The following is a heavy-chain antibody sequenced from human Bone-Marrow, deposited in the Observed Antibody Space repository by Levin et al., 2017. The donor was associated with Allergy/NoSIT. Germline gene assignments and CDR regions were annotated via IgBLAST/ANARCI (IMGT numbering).Heavy chain of an antibody. CDR1: GASISSNNW. V-gene: IGHV4-4*02. CDR2: IYHSGGT. D-gene: IGHD3-22*01. CDR3: ARHNGDYDSSGYYFDY. J-gene: IGHJ4*02. Sequence: SETLSLTCAVSGASISSNNWWSWVRQPPQKGLEWIGEIYHSGGTNYNPSLKSRVTISVDKFKNQFSLNLRSVTAADTAVYYCARHNGDYDSSGYYFDYWGQGTLVTVSS.